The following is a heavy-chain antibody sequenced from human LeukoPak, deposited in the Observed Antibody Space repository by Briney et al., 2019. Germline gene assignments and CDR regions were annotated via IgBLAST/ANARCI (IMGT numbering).Heavy chain of an antibody. Sequence: GRSLRLSCAASGFTFSSYGMHWVRQAPGKGLEWVAVISYDGSNKYYADSVKGRFTISRDNSKNTLYLQMNSLRAEDTAVYYCAKDLIRGSGHQYYYYGMDVWGQGTTVTVSS. CDR3: AKDLIRGSGHQYYYYGMDV. D-gene: IGHD3-16*01. J-gene: IGHJ6*02. V-gene: IGHV3-30*18. CDR1: GFTFSSYG. CDR2: ISYDGSNK.